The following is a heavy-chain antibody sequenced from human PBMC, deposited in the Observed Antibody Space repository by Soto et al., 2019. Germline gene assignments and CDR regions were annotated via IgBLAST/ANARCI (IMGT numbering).Heavy chain of an antibody. CDR2: INWNSGSI. Sequence: EVQLVESGGGLVQPGRSLRLSCAASGFTFDDYAMNWARQVPGKGLEWVSGINWNSGSIGYGDSVKGRFAISRDNAKNSLHLQMNSLSAEDTAFYYCVKDESINWYSGHFRHWGQGTLVTVSS. CDR3: VKDESINWYSGHFRH. V-gene: IGHV3-9*01. D-gene: IGHD6-13*01. CDR1: GFTFDDYA. J-gene: IGHJ1*01.